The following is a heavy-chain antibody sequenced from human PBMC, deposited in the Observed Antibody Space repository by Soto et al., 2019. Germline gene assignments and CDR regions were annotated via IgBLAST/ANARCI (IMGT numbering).Heavy chain of an antibody. V-gene: IGHV1-69*01. D-gene: IGHD3-16*01. Sequence: QVQLVQSGAEVKKPGSSVKVSCKASGGTFSSYAISWVRQAPGQGLEWMGGIIPIFGTANYAQKFQGTVTITADESTSTAYMELRSLRSDDTAVYYCARTGGVMATVIGRAFDIWGQGTMVTVSS. CDR2: IIPIFGTA. CDR1: GGTFSSYA. CDR3: ARTGGVMATVIGRAFDI. J-gene: IGHJ3*02.